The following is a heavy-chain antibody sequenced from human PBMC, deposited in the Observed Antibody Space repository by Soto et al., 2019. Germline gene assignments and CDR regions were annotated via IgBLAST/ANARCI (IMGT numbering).Heavy chain of an antibody. V-gene: IGHV3-23*01. CDR1: GFTFSSYA. D-gene: IGHD3-10*01. CDR2: ISGSGGST. J-gene: IGHJ4*02. CDR3: TRDYYGSGLDY. Sequence: GGSLSLSCAASGFTFSSYAMSWVRQAPGKGLEWVSAISGSGGSTTYADSVKGRFTISRDNAKNTLYLQMNSLRAEDTAVYYCTRDYYGSGLDYWGLGTLVTVSS.